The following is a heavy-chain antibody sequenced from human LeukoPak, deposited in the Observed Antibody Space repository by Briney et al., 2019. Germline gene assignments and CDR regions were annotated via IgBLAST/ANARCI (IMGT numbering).Heavy chain of an antibody. D-gene: IGHD4-11*01. V-gene: IGHV4-38-2*01. J-gene: IGHJ5*02. CDR1: GYSISSGYY. CDR3: AEEMTTVTTGWFDP. CDR2: IYNSGSN. Sequence: PSETLSLTCAVSGYSISSGYYWGGSRQPPGQGVGWIGSIYNSGSNYYKPSLKGRITISRETAKNKFSLKLSSVTAADTAVYYCAEEMTTVTTGWFDPWGQGTLVTVSS.